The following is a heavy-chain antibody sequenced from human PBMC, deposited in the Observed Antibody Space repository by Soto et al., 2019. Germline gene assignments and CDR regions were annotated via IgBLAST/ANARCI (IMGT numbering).Heavy chain of an antibody. CDR1: GGSISSSSYY. CDR3: ARHDTYYYDSSGYYTSIDY. Sequence: SETLSLTCTVSGGSISSSSYYWGWIRQPPGKGLEWIGSIYYSGSTYYNPSLKSRVTISVDTSKNQFSLKLSSVTAADTAVYYCARHDTYYYDSSGYYTSIDYWGQGTLVTVSS. D-gene: IGHD3-22*01. V-gene: IGHV4-39*01. CDR2: IYYSGST. J-gene: IGHJ4*02.